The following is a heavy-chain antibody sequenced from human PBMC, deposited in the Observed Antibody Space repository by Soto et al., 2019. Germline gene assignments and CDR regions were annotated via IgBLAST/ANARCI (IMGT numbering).Heavy chain of an antibody. CDR2: IYYSGST. CDR1: GGSISSGGYY. CDR3: ARAPTRGYYYMDV. Sequence: LSLTCTVSGGSISSGGYYWSWIRQHPGKGLEWIGYIYYSGSTYYNPSLKSRVTISVDTSKNQFSLKLSSVTAADTAVYYWARAPTRGYYYMDVWGKGTTVTVSS. J-gene: IGHJ6*03. D-gene: IGHD4-17*01. V-gene: IGHV4-31*03.